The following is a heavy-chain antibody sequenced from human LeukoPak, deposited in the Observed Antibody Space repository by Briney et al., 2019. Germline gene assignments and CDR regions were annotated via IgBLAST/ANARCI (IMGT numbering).Heavy chain of an antibody. CDR3: ARAAYDSSGYLTL. CDR1: GFTFSNYA. CDR2: IWYDGNNK. V-gene: IGHV3-33*01. J-gene: IGHJ4*02. D-gene: IGHD3-22*01. Sequence: GGSLRLSCAASGFTFSNYAMHWVRQAPGKGLEWVAIIWYDGNNKYYTDSVKGRFTISRDNSKNTLYLQMNSLRAEDTAVYYCARAAYDSSGYLTLWGQGTLVTVSS.